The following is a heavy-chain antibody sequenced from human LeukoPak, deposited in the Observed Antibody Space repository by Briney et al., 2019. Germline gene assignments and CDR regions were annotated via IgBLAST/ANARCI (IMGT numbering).Heavy chain of an antibody. CDR1: GYTFTSYG. J-gene: IGHJ4*02. CDR3: ARENYGDYVVER. CDR2: ISAYNGNT. D-gene: IGHD4-17*01. Sequence: ASVKVSCKASGYTFTSYGIRWVRQAPGQGLEWMGWISAYNGNTNYAQKLQGRVTMTTDTSTSTAYMELRSLRSDDTAVYYCARENYGDYVVERWGQGTLVTVSS. V-gene: IGHV1-18*01.